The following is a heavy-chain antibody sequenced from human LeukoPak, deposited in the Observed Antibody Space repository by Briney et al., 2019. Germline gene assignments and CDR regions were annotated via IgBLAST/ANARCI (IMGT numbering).Heavy chain of an antibody. D-gene: IGHD4-17*01. V-gene: IGHV4-59*04. J-gene: IGHJ5*02. CDR1: GGSISSYY. CDR3: ATNYGDYGPNWFDP. Sequence: PSETLSLTCTVSGGSISSYYWSWIRQPPGKGLEWSGYIYYSGSTYYNPSLKSRVTISVDTSKNQFSLKLSSVTAADTAVYYCATNYGDYGPNWFDPWGQGTLVTVSS. CDR2: IYYSGST.